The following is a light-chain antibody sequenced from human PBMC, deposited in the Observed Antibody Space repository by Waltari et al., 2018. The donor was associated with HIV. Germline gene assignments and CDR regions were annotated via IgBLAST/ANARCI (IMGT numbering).Light chain of an antibody. CDR2: EVS. V-gene: IGLV2-14*01. CDR1: RSNVGGFTY. J-gene: IGLJ2*01. Sequence: QSALTPPASVPGSPGQSITISCSGTRSNVGGFTYCSWYQQHPGKAPKLMIYEVSNRPAGVSNRFAGSKSGNTASLTISGLQAEDEADYYCNSYTTSSTLDVVFGGGTKLTVL. CDR3: NSYTTSSTLDVV.